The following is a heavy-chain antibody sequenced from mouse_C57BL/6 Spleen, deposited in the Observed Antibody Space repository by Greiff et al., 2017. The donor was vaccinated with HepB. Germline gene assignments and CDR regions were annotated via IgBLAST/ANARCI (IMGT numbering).Heavy chain of an antibody. CDR2: ISSGGDYI. V-gene: IGHV5-9-1*02. Sequence: DVHLVESGEGLVKPGGSLKLSCAASGFTFSSYAMSWVRQTPEKRLEWVAYISSGGDYIYYADTVKGRFTISRDNARNTLYLQMSSLKSEDTAMYYWTRVGGSSGPFAYWGQGTLVTVSA. CDR1: GFTFSSYA. CDR3: TRVGGSSGPFAY. D-gene: IGHD3-2*02. J-gene: IGHJ3*01.